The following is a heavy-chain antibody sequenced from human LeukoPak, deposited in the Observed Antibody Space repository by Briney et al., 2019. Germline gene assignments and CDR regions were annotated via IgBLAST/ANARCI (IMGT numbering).Heavy chain of an antibody. CDR3: ASESRTYYYDSSGYYESYYYGMDV. D-gene: IGHD3-22*01. CDR1: GFTFSSYW. V-gene: IGHV3-7*01. Sequence: GGSLRLSCAASGFTFSSYWMSWVRQAPGKGLEWVANIKQDGSEKYYVDSVKGRFTISRDNAKNSLYLQMNSLRAEDTAVYYCASESRTYYYDSSGYYESYYYGMDVWGQGTTVTVSS. CDR2: IKQDGSEK. J-gene: IGHJ6*02.